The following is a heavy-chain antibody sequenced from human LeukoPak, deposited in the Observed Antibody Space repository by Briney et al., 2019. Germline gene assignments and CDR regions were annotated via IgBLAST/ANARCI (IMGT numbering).Heavy chain of an antibody. Sequence: ASVKVSCKASGGTFSSYAISWVRQAPGQGLEWMGRIIPILGIANYAQEFQGRVTITADKSTSTAYMELSSLRSEDTAVYYCASIAAAGRPLDYWGQGTLVTVSS. CDR1: GGTFSSYA. CDR3: ASIAAAGRPLDY. CDR2: IIPILGIA. J-gene: IGHJ4*02. V-gene: IGHV1-69*04. D-gene: IGHD6-13*01.